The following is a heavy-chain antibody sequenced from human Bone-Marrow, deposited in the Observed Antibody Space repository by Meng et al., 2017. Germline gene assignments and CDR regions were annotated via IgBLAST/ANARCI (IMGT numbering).Heavy chain of an antibody. D-gene: IGHD6-13*01. CDR3: ARWIQYSSSWPSFDY. V-gene: IGHV3-21*01. J-gene: IGHJ4*02. Sequence: GESLKISCAASGLSLSSKSMNWVRQAPGKGLEWVSSISRCGGYKNYTDLVRGRFIISRDNAKISLYLQMNSLRAEDTAVYYCARWIQYSSSWPSFDYWGQGTLVTVSS. CDR2: ISRCGGYK. CDR1: GLSLSSKS.